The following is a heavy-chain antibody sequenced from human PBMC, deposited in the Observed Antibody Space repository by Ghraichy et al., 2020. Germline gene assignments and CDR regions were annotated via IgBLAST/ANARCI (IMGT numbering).Heavy chain of an antibody. J-gene: IGHJ6*02. D-gene: IGHD1-26*01. Sequence: SCAASGFTFSSYTMNWVRQAPGKGLEWVSSISSRSSYIYYADSVKGRFTISRDNAKNSLYLQMNSLRDEDTAVYSCARGSGVGATHGMDVWGQGTTVTVSS. CDR3: ARGSGVGATHGMDV. CDR2: ISSRSSYI. CDR1: GFTFSSYT. V-gene: IGHV3-21*01.